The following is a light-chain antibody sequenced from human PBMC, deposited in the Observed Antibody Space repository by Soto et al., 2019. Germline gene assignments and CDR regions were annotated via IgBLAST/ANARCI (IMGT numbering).Light chain of an antibody. CDR2: DVS. Sequence: QSALTQPASVSGSPGQSITISCTGTSSDVGGSNSVSWCQQHPGKAPKLMIYDVSNRPSGVSNRFSGSKSGNTASLTISGLQAEDEADYYCSSYTSSSTLVVFGTRTKLTV. J-gene: IGLJ1*01. CDR3: SSYTSSSTLVV. V-gene: IGLV2-14*01. CDR1: SSDVGGSNS.